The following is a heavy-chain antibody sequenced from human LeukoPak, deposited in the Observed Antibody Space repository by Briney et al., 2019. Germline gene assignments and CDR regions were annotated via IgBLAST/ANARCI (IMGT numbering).Heavy chain of an antibody. D-gene: IGHD3-10*01. J-gene: IGHJ5*02. CDR2: INPNSGGT. V-gene: IGHV1-2*02. CDR1: GYTFTGYY. Sequence: ASVTVSCKASGYTFTGYYMHWVRQAPGQGLEWMGWINPNSGGTNYAQKFQGRVTMSRDTSISTAYMELSRLRSDDTAVYYCARRDYYGSGSYYSHNWFDPWGQGTLVTVSS. CDR3: ARRDYYGSGSYYSHNWFDP.